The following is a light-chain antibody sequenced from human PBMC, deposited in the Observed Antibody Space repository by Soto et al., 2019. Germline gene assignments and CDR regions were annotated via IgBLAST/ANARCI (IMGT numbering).Light chain of an antibody. CDR2: DVN. J-gene: IGLJ2*01. CDR3: CSYAGSYTVL. V-gene: IGLV2-11*01. CDR1: SSDVGGYNY. Sequence: QSALTQPRSVSGSPGQSVTISCTGTSSDVGGYNYVSWYQQHPGKAPKLMIYDVNKRPSGVPDRFSGSKSGNTASLTISGLQAEDEAHYYCCSYAGSYTVLFGGGTKVTVL.